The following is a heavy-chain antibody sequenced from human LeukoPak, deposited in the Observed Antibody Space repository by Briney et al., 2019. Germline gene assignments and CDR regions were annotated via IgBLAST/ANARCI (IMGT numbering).Heavy chain of an antibody. J-gene: IGHJ2*01. Sequence: SETLSLTCTVSGGSISSYYWSWIRQPPGKGLEWIGYIYYSGSTNYNPSLKSRVTISVDTSKNQFSLKLSSVTAADTAVYYCARVPPTVTTSSWYFDLWGRGTLVTVSS. V-gene: IGHV4-59*01. CDR2: IYYSGST. CDR1: GGSISSYY. CDR3: ARVPPTVTTSSWYFDL. D-gene: IGHD4-17*01.